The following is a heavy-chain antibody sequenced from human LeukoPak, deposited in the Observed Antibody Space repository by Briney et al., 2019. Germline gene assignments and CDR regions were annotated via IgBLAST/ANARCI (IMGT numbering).Heavy chain of an antibody. CDR3: ARGLDCRSTSCYLDN. D-gene: IGHD2-2*01. V-gene: IGHV3-7*01. J-gene: IGHJ4*02. CDR1: GFTFTKSW. CDR2: IKQDGSEK. Sequence: PGGSLRLSCAASGFTFTKSWMTWVRQAPGKGLGWVANIKQDGSEKFYVDSVKGRFTISRDNAKNSLGLQINSLGAEDTAVYYCARGLDCRSTSCYLDNWGQGTLVTVSS.